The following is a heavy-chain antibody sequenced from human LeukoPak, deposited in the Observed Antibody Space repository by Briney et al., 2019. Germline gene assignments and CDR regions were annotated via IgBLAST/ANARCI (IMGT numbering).Heavy chain of an antibody. J-gene: IGHJ6*04. CDR2: ISSSGSTI. V-gene: IGHV3-48*03. CDR3: AELGITMIGGV. D-gene: IGHD3-10*02. CDR1: GFTFSSYE. Sequence: GRSLRLSCAASGFTFSSYEMNWVRQAPGKGLEWVSYISSSGSTIYYADSVKGRFTISRDNAKNSLYLQMNSLRAEDTAVYYCAELGITMIGGVWGKGATVTISS.